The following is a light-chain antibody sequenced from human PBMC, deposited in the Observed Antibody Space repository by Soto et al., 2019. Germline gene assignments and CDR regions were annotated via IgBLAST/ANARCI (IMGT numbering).Light chain of an antibody. CDR2: EIS. CDR3: SSYAGSNNLV. Sequence: QSALTQPPSASGSPGQSVTISCTGTSSDVGSYNYVSWYQQYPGKAPKLMIYEISKRPSGVPDRFSGSKSGNTASLTVSGLQGEDEADYYFSSYAGSNNLVFGGGTKVTVL. CDR1: SSDVGSYNY. V-gene: IGLV2-8*01. J-gene: IGLJ2*01.